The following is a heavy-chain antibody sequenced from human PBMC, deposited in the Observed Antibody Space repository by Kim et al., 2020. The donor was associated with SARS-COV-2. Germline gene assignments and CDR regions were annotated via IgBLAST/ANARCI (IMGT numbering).Heavy chain of an antibody. D-gene: IGHD3-16*01. Sequence: GGSLRLSCAASGFTFDDYAIHWVRQAPGKGLEWVSGISWNSGSIGYADSVKGRFTISRDNAKNSLYLQMNSLRAEDTALYYCAKDIRGQTRGIDYWGQGTLVTVSS. J-gene: IGHJ4*02. CDR2: ISWNSGSI. V-gene: IGHV3-9*01. CDR1: GFTFDDYA. CDR3: AKDIRGQTRGIDY.